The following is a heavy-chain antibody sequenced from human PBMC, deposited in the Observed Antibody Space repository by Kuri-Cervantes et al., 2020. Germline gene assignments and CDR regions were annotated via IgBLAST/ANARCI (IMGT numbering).Heavy chain of an antibody. CDR2: INPSGGST. V-gene: IGHV1-46*01. CDR3: ATALRGYCSGGSCYTLGVYYMDV. Sequence: ASVKVSCKASGYTFTSYYMHWVRQAPGQGLEWMGIINPSGGSTSYAQKFQGRVTITADESTSTAYMELSSLRSEDTAVYYCATALRGYCSGGSCYTLGVYYMDVWGKGTTVTVSS. CDR1: GYTFTSYY. D-gene: IGHD2-15*01. J-gene: IGHJ6*03.